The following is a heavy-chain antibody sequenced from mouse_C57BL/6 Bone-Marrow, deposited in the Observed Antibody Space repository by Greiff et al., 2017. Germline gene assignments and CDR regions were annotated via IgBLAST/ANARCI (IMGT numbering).Heavy chain of an antibody. CDR3: ARSDYDYDRGYWYFDV. D-gene: IGHD2-4*01. CDR1: GYTFTDYY. CDR2: IYPGSGNT. Sequence: QVQLQQSGAELVRPGASVKLSCKASGYTFTDYYINWVKQRPGQGLEWIARIYPGSGNTYYNEKFKGKATLTAEKSSSTAYMQLSSLTSEDSAVYVCARSDYDYDRGYWYFDVWGTGTTGTVSS. V-gene: IGHV1-76*01. J-gene: IGHJ1*03.